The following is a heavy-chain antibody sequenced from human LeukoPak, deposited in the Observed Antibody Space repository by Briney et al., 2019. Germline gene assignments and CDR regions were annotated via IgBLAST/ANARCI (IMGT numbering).Heavy chain of an antibody. CDR3: AKGYYYGSGSLRWFDP. CDR2: ISAGGGTT. V-gene: IGHV3-23*01. J-gene: IGHJ5*02. CDR1: GFTFNSYA. D-gene: IGHD3-10*01. Sequence: GGSLRLSCADSGFTFNSYAMSWVRQAPGKGLEWVSAISAGGGTTYYADSVKGRFTISRDKSKNTLYLQMNSLRAEDTAVYYCAKGYYYGSGSLRWFDPWGQGTLVTVSS.